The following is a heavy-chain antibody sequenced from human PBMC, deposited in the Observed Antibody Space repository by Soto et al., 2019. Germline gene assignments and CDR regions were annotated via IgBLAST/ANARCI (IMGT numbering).Heavy chain of an antibody. V-gene: IGHV4-61*01. J-gene: IGHJ6*02. CDR3: ARDSRIVGARGYYYYGMDV. D-gene: IGHD1-26*01. CDR1: GGSVSSGSYY. CDR2: IYYSGST. Sequence: QVQLQESGLGLVKPSETLSLTCTVSGGSVSSGSYYWSWIRQPPGKGLEWIGYIYYSGSTNYNPSLKSRVTISVDTSKNQFSLKLSSVTAADTAVYYCARDSRIVGARGYYYYGMDVWGQGTTVTVSS.